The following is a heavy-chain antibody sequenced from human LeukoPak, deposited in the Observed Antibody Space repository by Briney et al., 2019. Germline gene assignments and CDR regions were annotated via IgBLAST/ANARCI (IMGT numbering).Heavy chain of an antibody. J-gene: IGHJ4*02. CDR3: SESLNY. CDR2: IKEDGSET. CDR1: GFTFSRPW. Sequence: PGGSLRLSCAASGFTFSRPWMDWVRQAPGKWLEWVANIKEDGSETHYVDSAKGRFTISRDNAKSSLYLQMDSLRVEDTAIYYCSESLNYWGQGTLVTVSS. V-gene: IGHV3-7*01.